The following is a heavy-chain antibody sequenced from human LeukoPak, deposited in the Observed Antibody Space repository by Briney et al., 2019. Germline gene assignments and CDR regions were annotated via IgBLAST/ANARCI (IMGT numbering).Heavy chain of an antibody. CDR1: GFTVCSNY. CDR3: ARSSVGATPYYFDY. J-gene: IGHJ4*02. D-gene: IGHD1-26*01. Sequence: GGSLRLSCAASGFTVCSNYMSWVRQAPGKGLEWVSVIYSGGSTYYADSVKGRFTISRDNSKNPLYLQMNSLRAEDTAVYYCARSSVGATPYYFDYWGQGTLVTVSS. V-gene: IGHV3-53*01. CDR2: IYSGGST.